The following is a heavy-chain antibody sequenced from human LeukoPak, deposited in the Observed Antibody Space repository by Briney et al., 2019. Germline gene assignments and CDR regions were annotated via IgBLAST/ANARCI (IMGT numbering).Heavy chain of an antibody. CDR3: ARVDTVMAYYFDL. CDR1: GFTFSSYA. V-gene: IGHV3-53*04. D-gene: IGHD5-18*01. CDR2: IYSGGTT. J-gene: IGHJ4*02. Sequence: GGSLRLSCAASGFTFSSYAMSWVRQAPGQGLEWVSTIYSGGTTYYADSVMGRFTISRHNSRNTLYLQMNSLRAEDTAVYYCARVDTVMAYYFDLWGQGTLVTVSS.